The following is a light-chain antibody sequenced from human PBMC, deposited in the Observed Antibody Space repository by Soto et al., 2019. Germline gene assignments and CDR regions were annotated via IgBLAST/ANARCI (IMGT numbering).Light chain of an antibody. Sequence: QSVLTQPPSVSGAPGQRVTISCTGNSSNIGAGYDVHWYQQLPGTAPKLLIYGNSNRPSGVPDRFSGSKSGTSASLAITGLQAEDEADYYCQSYDSSLSGSKFGGGTTLTVL. V-gene: IGLV1-40*01. CDR1: SSNIGAGYD. J-gene: IGLJ2*01. CDR2: GNS. CDR3: QSYDSSLSGSK.